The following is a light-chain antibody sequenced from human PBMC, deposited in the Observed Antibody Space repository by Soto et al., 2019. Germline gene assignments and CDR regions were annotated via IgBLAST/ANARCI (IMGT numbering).Light chain of an antibody. V-gene: IGLV2-14*01. CDR3: SSYRSSSTNGV. J-gene: IGLJ3*02. CDR1: SSDVGGYNY. Sequence: QSPLTQPASVSGSPGQSITISCTGTSSDVGGYNYVSWYQQHPGKAPKLMIYEVSYRPSGVSDRFSGSKSGNTASLTISGLQAEDEADYFCSSYRSSSTNGVFGGGTKLTVL. CDR2: EVS.